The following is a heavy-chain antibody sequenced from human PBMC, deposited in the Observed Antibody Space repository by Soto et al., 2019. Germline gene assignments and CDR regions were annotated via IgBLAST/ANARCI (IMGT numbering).Heavy chain of an antibody. CDR1: GFSFSSYS. CDR3: AKSWGDTWQESAFHI. CDR2: MSATGGST. Sequence: QLLESGGDLIQPGGSLRLSCAASGFSFSSYSISWVRQAPGKGLEWVSGMSATGGSTYYVDSVKGRFIISRDNSWKTLYLQMNSLRADDTAVYYCAKSWGDTWQESAFHIWGLGTMVPVAA. V-gene: IGHV3-23*01. J-gene: IGHJ3*02. D-gene: IGHD5-18*01.